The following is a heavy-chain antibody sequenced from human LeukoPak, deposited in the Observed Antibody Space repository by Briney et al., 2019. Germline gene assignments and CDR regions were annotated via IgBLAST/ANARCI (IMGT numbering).Heavy chain of an antibody. CDR1: GYTFTGYY. D-gene: IGHD6-13*01. Sequence: ASVKVSCKASGYTFTGYYVHWVRQAPGQGLEWMGWINPNSGGTNYAQKFQGRVTMTRDTSISTAYMELSRLRSDDTAVYYCARTSPGRYSSQTRHFDYWGQGTLVTVSS. V-gene: IGHV1-2*02. J-gene: IGHJ4*02. CDR3: ARTSPGRYSSQTRHFDY. CDR2: INPNSGGT.